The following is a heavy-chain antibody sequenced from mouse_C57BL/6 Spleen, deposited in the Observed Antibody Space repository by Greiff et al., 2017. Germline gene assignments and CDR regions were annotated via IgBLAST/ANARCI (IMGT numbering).Heavy chain of an antibody. CDR2: IHPNSGST. Sequence: VQLQQPGAELVKPGASVKLSCKASGYTFTSYWMHWVKQRPGQGLEWIGMIHPNSGSTNYNGKFKGKATLTADKSSSTAYMQLSSLTSEDSAVYFCVITTVVGDARDYWGQGTSVTVSS. CDR1: GYTFTSYW. J-gene: IGHJ4*01. CDR3: VITTVVGDARDY. V-gene: IGHV1-64*01. D-gene: IGHD1-1*01.